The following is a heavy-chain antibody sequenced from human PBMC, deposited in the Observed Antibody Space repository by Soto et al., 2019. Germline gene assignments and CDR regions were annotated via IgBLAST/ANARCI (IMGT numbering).Heavy chain of an antibody. CDR3: AHRQFAVLPRAFDY. D-gene: IGHD3-10*01. V-gene: IGHV2-5*01. CDR2: IYCNNDN. CDR1: GFSLTTMGGG. Sequence: GSGPTLVNPTHTVRLTCRFSGFSLTTMGGGVGWIRQPPRKALEWLALIYCNNDNVYSPSLRSRLTITKDTSRKQVVLTLTDMGPVDTATYFCAHRQFAVLPRAFDYPGPGLLLTLSS. J-gene: IGHJ4*02.